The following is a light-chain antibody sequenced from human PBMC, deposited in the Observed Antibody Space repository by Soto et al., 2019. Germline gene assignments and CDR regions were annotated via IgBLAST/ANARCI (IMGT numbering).Light chain of an antibody. Sequence: ALTQPPSASGSPGESVTISCTGTGSDVGGYDYVSWYQHHPGRAPKLLIYEVARRPSGVPDRFSGSKSGNTASLTVSGLQADDEADYYCSSYAGSTNLVFGGGTQLTVL. V-gene: IGLV2-8*01. J-gene: IGLJ3*02. CDR1: GSDVGGYDY. CDR3: SSYAGSTNLV. CDR2: EVA.